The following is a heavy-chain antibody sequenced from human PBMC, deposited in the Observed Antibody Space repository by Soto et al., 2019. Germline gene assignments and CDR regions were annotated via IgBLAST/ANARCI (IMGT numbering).Heavy chain of an antibody. J-gene: IGHJ6*02. D-gene: IGHD2-15*01. V-gene: IGHV3-23*01. Sequence: PGGSLRLSCAASGFTFSSYAMSWVRQAPGKGLEWVSAISGSGGSTHYADSVKGRFTISRDNAKNSLYLQMNSLRAEDTAVYYCARDRIACSGGSCYNHGDNYYYYGMDVWGQGTTVTVSS. CDR1: GFTFSSYA. CDR3: ARDRIACSGGSCYNHGDNYYYYGMDV. CDR2: ISGSGGST.